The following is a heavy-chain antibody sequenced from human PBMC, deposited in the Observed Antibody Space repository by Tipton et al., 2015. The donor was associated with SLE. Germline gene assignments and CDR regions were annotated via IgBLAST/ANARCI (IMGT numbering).Heavy chain of an antibody. CDR3: ARLGIVVVPAASCGMDV. J-gene: IGHJ6*02. Sequence: TLSLTCTVSGGSISSHYWSWIRQPPGKGLEWIGYIYYSGSTNYNPSLKSRVTISVDTSKNQFSLKLSSVTAADTAVYYCARLGIVVVPAASCGMDVWGQGTTVTVSS. D-gene: IGHD2-2*03. CDR2: IYYSGST. CDR1: GGSISSHY. V-gene: IGHV4-59*11.